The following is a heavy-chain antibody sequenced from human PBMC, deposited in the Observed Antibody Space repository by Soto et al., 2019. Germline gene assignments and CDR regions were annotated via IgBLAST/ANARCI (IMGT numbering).Heavy chain of an antibody. J-gene: IGHJ4*02. V-gene: IGHV4-4*07. CDR2: IYSSSST. D-gene: IGHD3-16*01. Sequence: SETLSLTCTVSGGSVTTYYWSWIRQPAGKGLEWIGHIYSSSSTNYNPSLKSRVTMSVDTSKNQFSLKLSSVTAADTAVYYCARAINDYYFDSWGQGTLVTVSS. CDR3: ARAINDYYFDS. CDR1: GGSVTTYY.